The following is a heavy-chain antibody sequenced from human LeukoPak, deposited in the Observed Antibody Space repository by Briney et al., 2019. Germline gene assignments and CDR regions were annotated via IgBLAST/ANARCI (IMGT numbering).Heavy chain of an antibody. CDR3: ARDRGSSSWYGGDFDY. Sequence: ASVKVSCKASGYTFTSYGISWVRQAPGQGLEWMGWISAYNGNTNYAQKLQGRVTMTTDTSTSTAYMELRSLRSADTAVYYCARDRGSSSWYGGDFDYWGQGTLVTVSS. V-gene: IGHV1-18*01. D-gene: IGHD6-13*01. J-gene: IGHJ4*02. CDR2: ISAYNGNT. CDR1: GYTFTSYG.